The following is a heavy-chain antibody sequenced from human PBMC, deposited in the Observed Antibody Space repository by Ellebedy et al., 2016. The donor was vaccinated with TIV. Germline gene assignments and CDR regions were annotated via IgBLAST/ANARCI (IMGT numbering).Heavy chain of an antibody. V-gene: IGHV4-31*03. D-gene: IGHD2-2*01. Sequence: MPSETLSLTCSVSGDSINSGNYYWSWIRHHTGKGLEWIGYIYYIGNTYYNPSLKGRLTMSVDTAKKQLSLKVKSLTAADTAVYYCARGGCSTPTCFRYYGMDVWGQGTTVIVSS. CDR3: ARGGCSTPTCFRYYGMDV. CDR1: GDSINSGNYY. J-gene: IGHJ6*02. CDR2: IYYIGNT.